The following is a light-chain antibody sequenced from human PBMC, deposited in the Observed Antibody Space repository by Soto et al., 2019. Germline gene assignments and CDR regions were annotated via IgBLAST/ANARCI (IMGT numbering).Light chain of an antibody. CDR1: SSNIGNNY. Sequence: QSVLTQPPSVSVAPGQKVTISCSGSSSNIGNNYVSWYQQLPGTAPKLLICENNKRPSGIPDRFSGSKSGTSATLGITGLQTGDEADYYCGTWDSSLSAGVFGGGTKVTVL. V-gene: IGLV1-51*02. CDR2: ENN. CDR3: GTWDSSLSAGV. J-gene: IGLJ3*02.